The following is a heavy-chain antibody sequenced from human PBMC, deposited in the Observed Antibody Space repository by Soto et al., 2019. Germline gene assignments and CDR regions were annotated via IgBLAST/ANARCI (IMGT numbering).Heavy chain of an antibody. D-gene: IGHD4-17*01. V-gene: IGHV1-69*13. CDR3: ARGSLFGDYGDFDF. CDR1: GGTFSNYA. J-gene: IGHJ4*02. Sequence: PGASVKVSCKVSGGTFSNYAISWVRQAPGHGLEWMGGIIPMFTTPNYAQKFEDRVTITADESTNTAYMGLRSLTSDDTAVYYCARGSLFGDYGDFDFWGQGTLVTVSS. CDR2: IIPMFTTP.